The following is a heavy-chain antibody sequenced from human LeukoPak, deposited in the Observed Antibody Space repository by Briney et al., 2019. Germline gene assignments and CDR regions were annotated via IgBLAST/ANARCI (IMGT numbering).Heavy chain of an antibody. J-gene: IGHJ6*02. Sequence: SETLSLTCTVSGGSISSYYWSWIRQPPGKGLEWIGYIYYSGSTNYNPSLKSRVTISVDTSKNQFSLKLSSVTAADTAVYYCARWPLLWFGELLWRDYYYGMDVWGQGTTVTVSS. D-gene: IGHD3-10*01. CDR1: GGSISSYY. CDR3: ARWPLLWFGELLWRDYYYGMDV. V-gene: IGHV4-59*01. CDR2: IYYSGST.